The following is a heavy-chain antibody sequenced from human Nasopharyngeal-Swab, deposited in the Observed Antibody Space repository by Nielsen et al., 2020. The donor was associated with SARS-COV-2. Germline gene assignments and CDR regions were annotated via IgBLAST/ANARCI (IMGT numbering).Heavy chain of an antibody. Sequence: LRKASGKRLEGMGRSNAVDGDPKYSRMFQGRVTITRDTSASTAYMELSSLRSTDTAVYYSWRGYGLEGFDIWGQGTMVTVSS. CDR3: WRGYGLEGFDI. D-gene: IGHD1-1*01. V-gene: IGHV1-3*01. J-gene: IGHJ3*02. CDR2: SNAVDGDP.